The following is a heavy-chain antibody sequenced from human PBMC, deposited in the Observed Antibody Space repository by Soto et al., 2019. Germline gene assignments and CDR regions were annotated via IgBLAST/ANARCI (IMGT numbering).Heavy chain of an antibody. CDR1: GFTFSYYA. J-gene: IGHJ4*02. Sequence: QVHLVESGGGVVQPGRSLRLSCAASGFTFSYYAMHWVRQAPGTGLEWVAVISFDGSDKYYGDSVKGRFTISRDNSKNTLDLQMNSLRADDTAVYYCAKGLGEVSPESFDYWGQGTLITVSS. CDR2: ISFDGSDK. D-gene: IGHD3-16*02. V-gene: IGHV3-30*18. CDR3: AKGLGEVSPESFDY.